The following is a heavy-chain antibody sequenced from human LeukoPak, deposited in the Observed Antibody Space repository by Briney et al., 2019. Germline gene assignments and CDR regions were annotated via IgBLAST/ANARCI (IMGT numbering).Heavy chain of an antibody. V-gene: IGHV3-11*01. D-gene: IGHD3-10*01. CDR1: EFVFSDYY. CDR2: ISDSGSTM. Sequence: KPGGSLRLSCAASEFVFSDYYMSWIRQAPGKGLEWVSYISDSGSTMYYADSVKGRFTTSRDNVKNSLYLQMNGLRAEDTAVYYCAREMEGDYGSGTFFDLWGQGNMVTVSS. J-gene: IGHJ4*02. CDR3: AREMEGDYGSGTFFDL.